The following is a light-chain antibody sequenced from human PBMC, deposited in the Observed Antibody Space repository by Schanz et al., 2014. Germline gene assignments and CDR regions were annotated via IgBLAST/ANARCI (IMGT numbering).Light chain of an antibody. CDR3: CSYAGTSTTVP. CDR2: DVT. CDR1: SSDVGSYNR. Sequence: QSALTQPASVSGSPGQSITISCTGTSSDVGSYNRVSWYQQHPGKAPKLMIYDVTKRPSGVPDRFSGSKSGNTASLTVSGLQAEDEADYYCCSYAGTSTTVPFGGGTKLTVL. J-gene: IGLJ2*01. V-gene: IGLV2-23*02.